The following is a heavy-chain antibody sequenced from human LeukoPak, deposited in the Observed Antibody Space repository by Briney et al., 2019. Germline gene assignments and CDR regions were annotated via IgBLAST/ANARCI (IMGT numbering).Heavy chain of an antibody. Sequence: GGSLRLSCAASGFTVSSNYMSWVRQAPGKGLEWVSVIYSGGSTYYADSVKGRFTISRDNSKNTLYLQMNSLRAEDTAVYYCARVHSCGGDCFNWFDPWGQGTLVTVSS. CDR2: IYSGGST. V-gene: IGHV3-53*01. D-gene: IGHD2-21*02. J-gene: IGHJ5*02. CDR3: ARVHSCGGDCFNWFDP. CDR1: GFTVSSNY.